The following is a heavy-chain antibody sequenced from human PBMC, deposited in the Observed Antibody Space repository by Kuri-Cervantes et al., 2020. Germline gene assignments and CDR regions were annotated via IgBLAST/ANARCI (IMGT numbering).Heavy chain of an antibody. V-gene: IGHV4-31*03. J-gene: IGHJ2*01. CDR3: ARVDVDTANYWYFDL. CDR2: IYYSGST. CDR1: GGSISSGGYY. Sequence: SETLSLTCTVSGGSISSGGYYWSWIRQHPGKGLEWIGYIYYSGSTYYNPSLKSRVTISVDTSKNQFSLKLSSVTAADTAVYYCARVDVDTANYWYFDLWGRGTRGTASS. D-gene: IGHD5-18*01.